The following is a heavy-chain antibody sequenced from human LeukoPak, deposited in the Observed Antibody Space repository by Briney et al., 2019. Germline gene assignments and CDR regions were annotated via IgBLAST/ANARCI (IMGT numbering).Heavy chain of an antibody. D-gene: IGHD6-19*01. CDR1: GFTFSSYW. V-gene: IGHV3-7*01. Sequence: GGPLRLSCAASGFTFSSYWMSWVRQAPGKGLEWVANIKQDGSEKYYVDSVKGRFTISRDNAKNSLYLQMNSLRAEDTAVYYCAREQWLVRSSFDYWGQGTLVTVSS. CDR3: AREQWLVRSSFDY. CDR2: IKQDGSEK. J-gene: IGHJ4*02.